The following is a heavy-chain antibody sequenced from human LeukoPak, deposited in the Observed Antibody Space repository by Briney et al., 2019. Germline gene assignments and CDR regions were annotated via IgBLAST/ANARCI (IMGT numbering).Heavy chain of an antibody. CDR2: ISSSGSTI. CDR3: ARDGRYCSGGSRSDYYYYGMDV. CDR1: GFTFSSYE. D-gene: IGHD2-15*01. J-gene: IGHJ6*04. Sequence: GGSLRLSCAASGFTFSSYEMNWVRQAPGKGLEWVSYISSSGSTIYYADSVKGRFTISRDNAKNSLYLQMNSLRAEDTAVYYCARDGRYCSGGSRSDYYYYGMDVWGKGTTVTVSS. V-gene: IGHV3-48*03.